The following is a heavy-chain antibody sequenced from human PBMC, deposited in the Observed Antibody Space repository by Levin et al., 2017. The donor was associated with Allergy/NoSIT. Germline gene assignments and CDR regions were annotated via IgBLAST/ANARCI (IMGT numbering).Heavy chain of an antibody. CDR2: IWYDGSNK. D-gene: IGHD2-2*01. J-gene: IGHJ3*02. CDR1: GFTFSSYG. V-gene: IGHV3-33*01. Sequence: PGGSLRLSCAASGFTFSSYGMHWVRQAPGKGLEWVAVIWYDGSNKYYADSVKGRFTISRDNSKNTLYLQMNSLRAEDTAVYYCARDVGYCSSTSCYDDAFDIWGQGTMVTVSS. CDR3: ARDVGYCSSTSCYDDAFDI.